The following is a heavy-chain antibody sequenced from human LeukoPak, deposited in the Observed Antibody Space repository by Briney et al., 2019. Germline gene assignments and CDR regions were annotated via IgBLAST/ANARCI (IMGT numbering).Heavy chain of an antibody. D-gene: IGHD6-19*01. CDR2: IFQSVST. Sequence: PSETLSLTCTVSGYSISGGYYWGWIRQPPGKGLEWIGTIFQSVSTYYNPSLKSRVTTSVDTSKNQFSLKLSSVTAADTAVYYWARNNSNGFDFWSQGTLVTVSS. V-gene: IGHV4-38-2*02. CDR3: ARNNSNGFDF. CDR1: GYSISGGYY. J-gene: IGHJ4*02.